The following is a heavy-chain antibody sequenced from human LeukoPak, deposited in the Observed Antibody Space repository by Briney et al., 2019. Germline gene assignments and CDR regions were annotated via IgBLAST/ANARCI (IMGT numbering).Heavy chain of an antibody. CDR3: ARGREKTTQRPNYSSGYYSDFDY. Sequence: SETLSLTCAVYGGSFSGYYWSWIRQPPGKGLEWIGEINHSGSTNYNPSLKSRVTISVDTSKNQFSLKLSSVTAADTAVYYCARGREKTTQRPNYSSGYYSDFDYWGQGTLVTVSS. CDR2: INHSGST. J-gene: IGHJ4*02. CDR1: GGSFSGYY. V-gene: IGHV4-34*01. D-gene: IGHD3-22*01.